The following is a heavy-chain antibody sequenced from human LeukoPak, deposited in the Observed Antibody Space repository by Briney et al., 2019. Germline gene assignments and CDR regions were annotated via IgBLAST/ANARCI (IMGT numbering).Heavy chain of an antibody. J-gene: IGHJ4*02. Sequence: PGGSLRPSCAASGFTFSSSSMNWVRQAPGKGLEWVSYISSSSSTMYYADSVKGRFTISRDNAKNSLYLQMNSLRAEDTAVYYCARDRGRDGYNFDYWGQGTLVTVSS. CDR3: ARDRGRDGYNFDY. D-gene: IGHD5-24*01. CDR1: GFTFSSSS. CDR2: ISSSSSTM. V-gene: IGHV3-48*01.